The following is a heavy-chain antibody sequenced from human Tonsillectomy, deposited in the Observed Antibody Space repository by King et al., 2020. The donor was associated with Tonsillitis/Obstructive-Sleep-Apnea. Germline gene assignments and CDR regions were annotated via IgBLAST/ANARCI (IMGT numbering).Heavy chain of an antibody. V-gene: IGHV3-74*01. J-gene: IGHJ4*02. CDR1: GFTFSSYW. CDR3: AREGYSSSSPIDY. Sequence: VQLVESGGGLVQPGGSLRLSCAASGFTFSSYWMHWVRQAPGKGLVWVSRINSDGSSTNYAASVMGRFTISRDNAKNTLYLQMNSLRAEDTAVYYCAREGYSSSSPIDYWGQGTLVTVSS. D-gene: IGHD6-6*01. CDR2: INSDGSST.